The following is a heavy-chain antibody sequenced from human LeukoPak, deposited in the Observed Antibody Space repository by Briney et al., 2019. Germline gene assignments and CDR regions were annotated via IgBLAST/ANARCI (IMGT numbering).Heavy chain of an antibody. D-gene: IGHD5-18*01. V-gene: IGHV3-30-3*01. Sequence: GGSLRLSCAASGFTFSSYAMHWVRQAPGKGLEWVAVISYDGSNKYYADFVKGRFTISRDNSKNTLYLQMNSLRAEDTAVYYCARAQVDTAMAGYYYGMDVWGQGTTVTVSS. J-gene: IGHJ6*02. CDR2: ISYDGSNK. CDR1: GFTFSSYA. CDR3: ARAQVDTAMAGYYYGMDV.